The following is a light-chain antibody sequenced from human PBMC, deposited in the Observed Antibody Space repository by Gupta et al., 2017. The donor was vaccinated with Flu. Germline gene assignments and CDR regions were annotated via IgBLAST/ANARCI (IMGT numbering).Light chain of an antibody. CDR1: QSVSSY. Sequence: ERSTLSCRASQSVSSYVAWYQQKPGQAPRLLIYDASNRATGIPARFSGSGSGTDFTLTISSLEPEDFAVYYCQQRRSWPITFGQGTRLEIK. CDR3: QQRRSWPIT. J-gene: IGKJ5*01. CDR2: DAS. V-gene: IGKV3-11*01.